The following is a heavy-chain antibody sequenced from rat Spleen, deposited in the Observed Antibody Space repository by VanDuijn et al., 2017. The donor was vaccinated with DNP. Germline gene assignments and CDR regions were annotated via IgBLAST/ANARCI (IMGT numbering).Heavy chain of an antibody. J-gene: IGHJ3*01. D-gene: IGHD4-3*01. CDR3: AREGYNSGYGFAY. Sequence: QVQLQQSGAELVKPGSSVKISCKASGYTFTSNFMHWIKQQPGNGLEWIGWIYPGHGDTEYNQKFNGKATLTADKSSTTAYMQLSSLTSEDSAVYFCAREGYNSGYGFAYWGQGTLVTVSS. CDR1: GYTFTSNF. V-gene: IGHV1-28*01. CDR2: IYPGHGDT.